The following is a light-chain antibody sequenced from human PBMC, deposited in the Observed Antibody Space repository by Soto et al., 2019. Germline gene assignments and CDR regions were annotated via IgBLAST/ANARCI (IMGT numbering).Light chain of an antibody. V-gene: IGLV1-40*01. CDR2: GKS. CDR1: SSNIGAGYD. J-gene: IGLJ3*02. Sequence: QPVLTQPPSVSGAPGQRVTISCTGSSSNIGAGYDVYWYQQLPGTAPKLLIYGKSNRPSGVPDRFSGSKSGTSASLAITGLQTEDEADYYCQSYDTSLSGSGVFGGGTKLTVL. CDR3: QSYDTSLSGSGV.